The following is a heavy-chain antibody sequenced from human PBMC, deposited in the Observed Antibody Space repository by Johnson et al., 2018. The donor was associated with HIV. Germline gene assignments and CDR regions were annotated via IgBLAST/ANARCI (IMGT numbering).Heavy chain of an antibody. J-gene: IGHJ3*01. CDR1: GFTFDDYT. CDR2: ISWDGDST. CDR3: AKDNGKYYYGSGSLDAFDL. D-gene: IGHD3-10*01. Sequence: VQLVESGGVVVQPGGSLRLSCAASGFTFDDYTMHWVRQAPGKGLEWVSLISWDGDSTYYADSVTGRFTISRDNSKNSLYLQMNSLRTEDTALYFCAKDNGKYYYGSGSLDAFDLWGQGTMVTVSS. V-gene: IGHV3-43*01.